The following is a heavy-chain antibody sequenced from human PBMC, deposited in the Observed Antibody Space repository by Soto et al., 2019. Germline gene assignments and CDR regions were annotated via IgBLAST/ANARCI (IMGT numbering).Heavy chain of an antibody. V-gene: IGHV3-33*01. CDR2: IWYDGSNK. CDR3: AREPPYPSYCSSTICYGAYFDY. D-gene: IGHD2-2*01. CDR1: GFTFSSYG. J-gene: IGHJ4*02. Sequence: QVQLVESGGGVVQPGRSLRLSCAASGFTFSSYGMHWVRQAPGKGLAWVAVIWYDGSNKYYADFVKGRFTISRDNSENTLYLQKNSLRAEDTAVYYCAREPPYPSYCSSTICYGAYFDYWGQGTLVTVSS.